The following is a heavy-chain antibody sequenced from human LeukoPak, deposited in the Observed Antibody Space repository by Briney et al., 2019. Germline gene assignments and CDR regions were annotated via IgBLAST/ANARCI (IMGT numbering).Heavy chain of an antibody. CDR3: ARVGDYGGNSGDAFDI. J-gene: IGHJ3*02. Sequence: SETLSLTCTVSGGSISSSSYYWGWIRQPPGKGLEWIGSIYYSGSTYYNPSLKCRVTISVDTSKNQFSLKLSSVTAADTAVYYCARVGDYGGNSGDAFDIWGQGTMVTVSS. D-gene: IGHD4-23*01. V-gene: IGHV4-39*07. CDR1: GGSISSSSYY. CDR2: IYYSGST.